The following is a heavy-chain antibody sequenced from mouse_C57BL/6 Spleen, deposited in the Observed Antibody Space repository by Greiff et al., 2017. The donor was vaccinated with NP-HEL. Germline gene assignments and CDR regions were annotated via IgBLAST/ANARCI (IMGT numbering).Heavy chain of an antibody. V-gene: IGHV3-8*01. D-gene: IGHD2-1*01. Sequence: EVQLQESGPGLAKPSPPLSLPCSVPGYSITSDYWNWIRKFPGNKLEYMGYISYSGSTYYNPSLKSRISITRDTSKIQYYLQLNSVTTEDTATYYGARLAGNSLYWYFDVWGTGTTVTVSS. CDR3: ARLAGNSLYWYFDV. J-gene: IGHJ1*03. CDR2: ISYSGST. CDR1: GYSITSDY.